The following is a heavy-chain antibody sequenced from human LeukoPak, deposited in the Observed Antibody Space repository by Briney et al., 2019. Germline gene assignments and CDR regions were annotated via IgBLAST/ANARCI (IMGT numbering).Heavy chain of an antibody. V-gene: IGHV4-30-2*01. CDR2: IYHSGST. CDR3: ARAGYDSSGSYYFDY. Sequence: SQTLSLTCTVSGGSISSGGYYWSWIRQPPGKGLEWIGYIYHSGSTYYNPSLKSRVTISVDRSKNQFSLKLSSVTAADTAVYYCARAGYDSSGSYYFDYWGQGTLVTVSS. D-gene: IGHD3-22*01. CDR1: GGSISSGGYY. J-gene: IGHJ4*02.